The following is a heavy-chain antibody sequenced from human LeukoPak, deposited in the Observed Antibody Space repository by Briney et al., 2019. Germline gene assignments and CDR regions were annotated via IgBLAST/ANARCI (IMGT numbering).Heavy chain of an antibody. CDR3: ARDGGAIFGVAINWFDP. CDR2: ISYDGSNK. CDR1: GFTFTNYA. Sequence: PGGSLRLSCAASGFTFTNYAMSWVRQAPGKGLEWVAVISYDGSNKYYADSVKGRFTISRDNSKNTLYLQMNSLRAEDTAVYYCARDGGAIFGVAINWFDPWGQGTLVTVSS. J-gene: IGHJ5*02. V-gene: IGHV3-30*01. D-gene: IGHD3-3*01.